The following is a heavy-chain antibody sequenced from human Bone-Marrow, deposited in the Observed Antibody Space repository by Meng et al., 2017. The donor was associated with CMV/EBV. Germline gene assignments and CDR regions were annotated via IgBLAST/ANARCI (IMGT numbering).Heavy chain of an antibody. Sequence: ASVKVSCKASGYTFTSYDINWVRQATGQGLEWMGWMNPNSGNTGYAQKVQGRVTMTRNTPISTAYMELSSLRSEDTAVYYCARVHIAAAGYYYNGMDVWGQGTTVTVSS. CDR1: GYTFTSYD. V-gene: IGHV1-8*01. CDR2: MNPNSGNT. J-gene: IGHJ6*02. CDR3: ARVHIAAAGYYYNGMDV. D-gene: IGHD6-13*01.